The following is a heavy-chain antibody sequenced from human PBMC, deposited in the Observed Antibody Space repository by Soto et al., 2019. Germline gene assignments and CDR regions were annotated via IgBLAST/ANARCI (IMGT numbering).Heavy chain of an antibody. Sequence: EVQLVESGGGLVQPGGSLRLSCVASGFTFSNHWMHWVRQSPGQGLSGVSRVNEVGTITDYADFVEGRFTISRDNAKNTLSLQMINLRAEDTALYFCARPRSKSSSGFDLWGQGTMVTVSS. J-gene: IGHJ3*01. V-gene: IGHV3-74*01. CDR3: ARPRSKSSSGFDL. D-gene: IGHD6-6*01. CDR2: VNEVGTIT. CDR1: GFTFSNHW.